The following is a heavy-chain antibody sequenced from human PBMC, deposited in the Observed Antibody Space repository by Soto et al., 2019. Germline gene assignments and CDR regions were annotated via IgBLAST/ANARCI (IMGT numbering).Heavy chain of an antibody. Sequence: QLQLQESGPGLVKPSETLSLTCSVSGGSIRSNIYYWGWIRQPPGKGLEWIATVHYSGSTYYTPSFKNRVTISAETSNYQFSRRFNSVTAADTAVYYCARQQYYDSRCYYTWNWGQGTLFTFSS. D-gene: IGHD3-22*01. V-gene: IGHV4-39*01. J-gene: IGHJ4*02. CDR3: ARQQYYDSRCYYTWN. CDR1: GGSIRSNIYY. CDR2: VHYSGST.